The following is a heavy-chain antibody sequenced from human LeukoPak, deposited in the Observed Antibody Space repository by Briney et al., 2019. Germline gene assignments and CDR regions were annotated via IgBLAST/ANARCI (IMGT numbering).Heavy chain of an antibody. D-gene: IGHD3-3*01. Sequence: GGSLRLSCAASGFTLSSSPMTWVRQAPGKGLEWVSAITGSGASTYYADSVRGRFTISRDNSKNTLYLQMNRLRPEDTAVYFCAKDPGKAWSGGDYWGQGTLVTVSS. CDR1: GFTLSSSP. V-gene: IGHV3-23*01. CDR2: ITGSGAST. J-gene: IGHJ4*02. CDR3: AKDPGKAWSGGDY.